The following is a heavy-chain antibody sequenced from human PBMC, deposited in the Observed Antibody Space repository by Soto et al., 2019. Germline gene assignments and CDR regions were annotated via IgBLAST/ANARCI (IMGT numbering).Heavy chain of an antibody. J-gene: IGHJ6*02. CDR1: GFTFSSYG. V-gene: IGHV3-30*18. CDR2: ISYDGSNK. D-gene: IGHD6-19*01. Sequence: QVQLVESGGGVVQPGRSLRLSCAASGFTFSSYGMHWVRQAPGKGLEWVAVISYDGSNKYYADSVKGRFTISRDNSKNTLYLQMNSLRAEDTAVYYCAKNGYSSGWYRLFGMDVWGQGTTVTVSS. CDR3: AKNGYSSGWYRLFGMDV.